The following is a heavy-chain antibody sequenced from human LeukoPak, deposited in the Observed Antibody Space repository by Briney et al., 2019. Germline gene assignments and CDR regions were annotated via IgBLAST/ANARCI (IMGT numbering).Heavy chain of an antibody. CDR2: IYPGDSDT. J-gene: IGHJ4*02. CDR1: GYSFTSYW. V-gene: IGHV5-51*01. Sequence: GESLRISCEGSGYSFTSYWISWVRQMPGKGLEWMGIIYPGDSDTRYSPSFQGQVTISADRSISTAYLQWSSLKASDTAMYYCARQGYTYAPFDYWGREPWSPSPQ. CDR3: ARQGYTYAPFDY. D-gene: IGHD5-18*01.